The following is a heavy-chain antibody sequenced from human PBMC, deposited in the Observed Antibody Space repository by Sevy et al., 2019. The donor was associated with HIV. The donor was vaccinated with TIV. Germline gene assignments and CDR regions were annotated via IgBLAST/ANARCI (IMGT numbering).Heavy chain of an antibody. V-gene: IGHV3-53*01. Sequence: GGSLRLSCAASGFTVSSNYMSWVRQAPGKGLEWVSGIYSGDRTDYADSVKGRFTISRDNSKNTLYLQMNSLRAEDTAVYYCARDRVTYYYDSSGYYTSGYGMDVWGQGTTVTVSS. CDR3: ARDRVTYYYDSSGYYTSGYGMDV. CDR2: IYSGDRT. D-gene: IGHD3-22*01. CDR1: GFTVSSNY. J-gene: IGHJ6*02.